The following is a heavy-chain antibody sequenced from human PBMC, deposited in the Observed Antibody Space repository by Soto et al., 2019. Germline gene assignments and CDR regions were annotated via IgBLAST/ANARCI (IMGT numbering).Heavy chain of an antibody. J-gene: IGHJ4*02. V-gene: IGHV2-5*02. CDR3: AHTPPRYDSSGYYPPHFDY. CDR2: IYWDDDK. CDR1: GFSLSTSGVG. Sequence: QITLKESGPTLVKPTQTLTLTCTFSGFSLSTSGVGVGWIRQPPGKALEWLALIYWDDDKRYSPSLKSRLTITRATSKNHVVLTRTNMDPVDTATYYCAHTPPRYDSSGYYPPHFDYWGQGTLVTVSS. D-gene: IGHD3-22*01.